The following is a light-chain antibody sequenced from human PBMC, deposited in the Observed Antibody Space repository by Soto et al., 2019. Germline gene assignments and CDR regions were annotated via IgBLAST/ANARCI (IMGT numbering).Light chain of an antibody. CDR1: QSVTSSY. J-gene: IGKJ1*01. CDR2: GAP. CDR3: QQFGSSPPWT. V-gene: IGKV3-20*01. Sequence: EIVLTQSPGTLSLSPGERATLSCRASQSVTSSYLAWYQHKRGKAPRLLIYGAPNRATGIPDRFSGSGSGTDFTLTISRLEPEDFAEYYCQQFGSSPPWTFGQGTKVEIK.